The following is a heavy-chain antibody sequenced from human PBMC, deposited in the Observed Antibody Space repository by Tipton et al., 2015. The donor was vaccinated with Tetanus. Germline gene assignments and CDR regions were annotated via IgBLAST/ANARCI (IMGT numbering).Heavy chain of an antibody. CDR3: AREADCSGGSCFSGDFDN. Sequence: SLRLSCAASGFIFSSYGIHWVRQAPGKGLEWVAVSWYDGTDKYYADSVKGRFTISRDNSKNTLYLQMNSLRAEGTAVYHCAREADCSGGSCFSGDFDNWGQGTQVTVSS. CDR1: GFIFSSYG. J-gene: IGHJ4*02. D-gene: IGHD2-15*01. CDR2: SWYDGTDK. V-gene: IGHV3-33*01.